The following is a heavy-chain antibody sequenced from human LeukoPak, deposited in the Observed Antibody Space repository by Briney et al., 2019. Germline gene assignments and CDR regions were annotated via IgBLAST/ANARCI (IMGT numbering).Heavy chain of an antibody. CDR1: GGSINSYY. D-gene: IGHD1-26*01. CDR2: IYTNTGTT. V-gene: IGHV4-4*07. CDR3: GRQGYTASYFLDY. Sequence: SETLSLTCTVSGGSINSYYWGWVRQPAGKGLEWIGRIYTNTGTTNYSPSLKGRLTMSVDTSKNQFSLNSRSVTAADTAVYYCGRQGYTASYFLDYWSQGTLVTVSS. J-gene: IGHJ4*02.